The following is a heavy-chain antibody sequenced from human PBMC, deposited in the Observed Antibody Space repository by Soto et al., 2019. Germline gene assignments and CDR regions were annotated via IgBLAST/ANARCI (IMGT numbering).Heavy chain of an antibody. Sequence: ASVKVSCKASGYTFTSDGISWVRQAPGQGLEWMGWISAYNGNTNYAQKLQGRVTMTTDTSTSTAYMELRSLRSDDTAVYYCANFIAAAGTNWFDPWCQGTLVSASS. V-gene: IGHV1-18*01. CDR2: ISAYNGNT. D-gene: IGHD6-13*01. CDR1: GYTFTSDG. CDR3: ANFIAAAGTNWFDP. J-gene: IGHJ5*02.